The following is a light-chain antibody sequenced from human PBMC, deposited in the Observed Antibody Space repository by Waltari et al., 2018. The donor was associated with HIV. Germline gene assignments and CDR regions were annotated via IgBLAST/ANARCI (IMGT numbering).Light chain of an antibody. CDR1: RSNIGAAYD. Sequence: QSVLTQPPSVSGAPGQRVTISCTGNRSNIGAAYDAHWYQQLPGTAPKLLIYNNNRPSGVPDRFSGSKSGTSASLAITGLRAEDEAYYFCQSYDSSLSGSRVFGGGTKLTVL. CDR3: QSYDSSLSGSRV. CDR2: NN. J-gene: IGLJ3*02. V-gene: IGLV1-40*01.